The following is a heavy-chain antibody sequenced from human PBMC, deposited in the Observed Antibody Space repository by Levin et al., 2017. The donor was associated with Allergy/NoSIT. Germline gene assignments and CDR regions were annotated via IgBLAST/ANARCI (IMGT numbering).Heavy chain of an antibody. D-gene: IGHD4-17*01. CDR2: IIPILGIA. CDR3: ARDARYGDPPVTLGY. CDR1: GGTFSSYA. Sequence: ASVKDSCKASGGTFSSYAISWVRQAPGQGLEWMGRIIPILGIANYAQKFQGRVTITADKSTSTAYMELSSLRSEDTAVYYCARDARYGDPPVTLGYWGQGTLVTVSS. J-gene: IGHJ4*02. V-gene: IGHV1-69*04.